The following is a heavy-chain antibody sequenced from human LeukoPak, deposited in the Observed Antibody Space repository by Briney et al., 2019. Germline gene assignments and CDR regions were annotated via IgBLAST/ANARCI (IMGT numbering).Heavy chain of an antibody. J-gene: IGHJ4*02. CDR2: IYYSGST. CDR3: ARVFGRYYDILTGSAGFDY. CDR1: GGSISSSSYY. D-gene: IGHD3-9*01. Sequence: SETLSLTCTVSGGSISSSSYYWGWIRQPPGKGLEWIGSIYYSGSTYYNPSLKSRVTISVDTSKSQFSLKLSSVTAADTAVYYCARVFGRYYDILTGSAGFDYWGQGTLVTVSS. V-gene: IGHV4-39*07.